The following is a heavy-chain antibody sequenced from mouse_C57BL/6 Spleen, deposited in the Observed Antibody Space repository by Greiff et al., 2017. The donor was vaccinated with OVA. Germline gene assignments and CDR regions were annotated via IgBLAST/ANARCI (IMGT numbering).Heavy chain of an antibody. J-gene: IGHJ4*01. V-gene: IGHV1-43*01. CDR3: ARGGQGYAMDY. Sequence: EVQLQESGPELVKPGASVKISCKASGYSFTGYYMHWVKQSSEKSLEWIGEINPSTGGTSYNQKFKGKATLTVDKSSSTAYMQLKSLTSEDSAVYYCARGGQGYAMDYWGQGTSVTVSS. D-gene: IGHD3-1*01. CDR1: GYSFTGYY. CDR2: INPSTGGT.